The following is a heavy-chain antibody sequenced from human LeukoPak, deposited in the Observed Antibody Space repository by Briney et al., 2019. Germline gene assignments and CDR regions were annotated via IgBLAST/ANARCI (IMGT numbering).Heavy chain of an antibody. CDR3: AREIMAGYYWSAANCFDP. CDR2: IYSGGST. D-gene: IGHD3-9*01. V-gene: IGHV3-66*01. CDR1: GFTFSSYA. Sequence: GGSLRLSCAASGFTFSSYAMSWGRQAPGEGLEWGSGIYSGGSTYYADSVKGRFTISRDNSKNTLYLQMNSLRAEDTAVYYCAREIMAGYYWSAANCFDPWGQGTLDTVSS. J-gene: IGHJ5*02.